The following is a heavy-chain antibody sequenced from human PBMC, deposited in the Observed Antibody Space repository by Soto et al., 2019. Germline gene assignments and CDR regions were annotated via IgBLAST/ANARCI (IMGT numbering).Heavy chain of an antibody. D-gene: IGHD3-10*01. CDR2: ISSSSSYT. J-gene: IGHJ5*02. CDR3: ASGVLLWFGEFEYNWFDP. V-gene: IGHV3-11*05. Sequence: QVQLVESGGGLVKHGGSLRLSCAASGFTFSDYYMSWIRQAPGKGLEWVSYISSSSSYTNYADSVKGRFTISRDNAKNSLYLQMNSLRAEDTAVYYCASGVLLWFGEFEYNWFDPWGQGTLVTVSS. CDR1: GFTFSDYY.